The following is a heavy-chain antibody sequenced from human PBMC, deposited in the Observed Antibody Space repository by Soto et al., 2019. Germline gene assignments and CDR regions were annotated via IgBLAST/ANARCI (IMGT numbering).Heavy chain of an antibody. CDR3: ARDQNSVHFDY. CDR1: GYTLTTYY. CDR2: INPSDGST. V-gene: IGHV1-46*01. J-gene: IGHJ4*02. D-gene: IGHD4-4*01. Sequence: QVQLVQSGAEVKKPWASVKISCKASGYTLTTYYMHWVRQAPGQGLEWMGIINPSDGSTTYAQKFQGRLNMTRDTSTSTVYMELRSLRSEDTAIYYGARDQNSVHFDYWGQGTPVTVSS.